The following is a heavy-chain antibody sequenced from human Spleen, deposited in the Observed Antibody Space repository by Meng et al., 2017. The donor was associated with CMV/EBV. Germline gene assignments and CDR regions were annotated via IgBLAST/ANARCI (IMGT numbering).Heavy chain of an antibody. CDR1: FTFSSYG. D-gene: IGHD1-1*01. CDR3: AKDTGWYNWNDGGHFDY. V-gene: IGHV3-33*06. J-gene: IGHJ4*02. Sequence: FTFSSYGMHWVRQAPGKGLEWVAVIWYDGSNKYYADSVKGRFTISRDNSKNTLYLQMNSLRAEDTAVYYCAKDTGWYNWNDGGHFDYWGQGTPVTVSS. CDR2: IWYDGSNK.